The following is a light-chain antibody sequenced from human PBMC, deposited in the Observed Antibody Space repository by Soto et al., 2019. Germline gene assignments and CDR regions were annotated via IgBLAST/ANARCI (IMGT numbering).Light chain of an antibody. CDR2: YDS. J-gene: IGLJ2*01. CDR1: NIGSKS. Sequence: SYELTQPPSVSVAPGKTARITCGGNNIGSKSVHWYQQKPGQAPVLVIYYDSDRPSGIPERFAGSNSGNTATLTSSRVEAGDEGDYYCQVVDSSSDVVFGGGTTLTVL. V-gene: IGLV3-21*04. CDR3: QVVDSSSDVV.